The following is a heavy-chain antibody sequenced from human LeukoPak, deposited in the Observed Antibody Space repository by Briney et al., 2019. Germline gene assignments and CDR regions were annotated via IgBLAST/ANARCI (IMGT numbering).Heavy chain of an antibody. Sequence: ASVKVSCKASGYTFTNYAMHWVRQAPGQSLEWMAWINGGNGNTKHAQKFQGRVTITRDASASTAYMDLSSLRSEDTAIYYCVRAPTDYGGNFDYWGQGTLVTVSS. CDR2: INGGNGNT. CDR1: GYTFTNYA. D-gene: IGHD4-23*01. CDR3: VRAPTDYGGNFDY. J-gene: IGHJ4*02. V-gene: IGHV1-3*01.